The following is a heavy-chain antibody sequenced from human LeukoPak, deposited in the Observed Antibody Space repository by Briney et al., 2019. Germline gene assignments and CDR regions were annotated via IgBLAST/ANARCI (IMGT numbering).Heavy chain of an antibody. Sequence: GGSLRLSCAASGFTFSDYYTSWIRQAPGKGLEWVSYISSSSTYANYADSVKGRFTVSRDNAKNSLYLQMNSLRAEDTAVYYCARVGYDRGGYYYAFDYWGQGTLVTVSS. V-gene: IGHV3-11*06. CDR1: GFTFSDYY. D-gene: IGHD3-22*01. CDR2: ISSSSTYA. CDR3: ARVGYDRGGYYYAFDY. J-gene: IGHJ4*02.